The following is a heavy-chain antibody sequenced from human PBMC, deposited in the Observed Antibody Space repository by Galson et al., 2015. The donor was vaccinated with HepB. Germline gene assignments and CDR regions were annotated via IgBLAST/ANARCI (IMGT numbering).Heavy chain of an antibody. CDR3: NLYSSSWFPRLGTLDY. Sequence: SLRLSCAASGFTVSSNYMSWVRQAPGKGLEWVSVIYSGGSTYYADSVKGRFTISRDNSKNTLYLQMNSLRAEDTAVYYCNLYSSSWFPRLGTLDYWGQGTLVTVSS. CDR1: GFTVSSNY. CDR2: IYSGGST. D-gene: IGHD6-13*01. J-gene: IGHJ4*02. V-gene: IGHV3-66*01.